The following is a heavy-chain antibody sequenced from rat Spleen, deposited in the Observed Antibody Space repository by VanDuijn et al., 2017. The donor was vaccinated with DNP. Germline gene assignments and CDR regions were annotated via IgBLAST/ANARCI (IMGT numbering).Heavy chain of an antibody. CDR3: ARHDYDGYYHFDY. CDR1: GFTFSNYD. Sequence: EVQLVESGGGLVQPGRSLKLSCAASGFTFSNYDMAWVRQAPTKGLEWVASISPSGGSTYYRDSVKGRFTVSRDNAKSSLYLQMDSVRSEETATYYCARHDYDGYYHFDYWGQGVMVTVSS. V-gene: IGHV5S11*01. J-gene: IGHJ2*01. CDR2: ISPSGGST. D-gene: IGHD1-12*03.